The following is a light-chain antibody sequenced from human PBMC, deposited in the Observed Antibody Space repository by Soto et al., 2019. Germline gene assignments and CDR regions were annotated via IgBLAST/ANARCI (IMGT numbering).Light chain of an antibody. CDR2: GAS. J-gene: IGKJ1*01. CDR1: QSVTGSY. Sequence: EIVLTQSPGTLSLSPGERATLSCRASQSVTGSYLAWYHQKPGQAPRLLIYGASSRATGIPDRLSGSGSGTDFTLTISRLEPEDFAVYYCQQYGSSRTWTFGQGTKVEIK. CDR3: QQYGSSRTWT. V-gene: IGKV3-20*01.